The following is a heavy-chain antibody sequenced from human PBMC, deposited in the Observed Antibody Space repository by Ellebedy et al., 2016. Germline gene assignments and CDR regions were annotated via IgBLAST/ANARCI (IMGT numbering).Heavy chain of an antibody. CDR3: ATHLPSHEWDPLRHH. D-gene: IGHD1-26*01. J-gene: IGHJ5*02. CDR1: GDTLTEFS. CDR2: FDPEDGVT. Sequence: ASVKVSXXVSGDTLTEFSVHWVRQTPGRGLEWMGGFDPEDGVTLFAQKFQGRVTMTEDTSTDTAYMELSSLRSEDTAVYYCATHLPSHEWDPLRHHWGQGTLVTVSS. V-gene: IGHV1-24*01.